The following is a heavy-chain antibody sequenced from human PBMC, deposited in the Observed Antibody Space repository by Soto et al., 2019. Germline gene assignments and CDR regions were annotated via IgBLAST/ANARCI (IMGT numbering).Heavy chain of an antibody. CDR3: RRSSRYSTDV. CDR2: IYSTGNT. V-gene: IGHV4-39*01. J-gene: IGHJ6*02. D-gene: IGHD6-13*01. Sequence: QLQLQESGPGRVKPSETLSLTCTVSGGSISSSSYWGWIRQPPGKALEWIGSIYSTGNTYYNPSLKSRVSISADTSKNPFSLKLTSVTAADTAVYYCRRSSRYSTDVWGQGTRVTVSS. CDR1: GGSISSSSY.